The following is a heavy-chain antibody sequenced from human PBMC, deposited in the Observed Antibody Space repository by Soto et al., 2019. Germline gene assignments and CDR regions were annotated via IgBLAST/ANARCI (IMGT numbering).Heavy chain of an antibody. D-gene: IGHD3-10*01. CDR1: GFTFSSYS. V-gene: IGHV3-21*01. Sequence: GGALRRSCAASGFTFSSYSLSWVRQAPGKGLEWVSSISSSSNYIYYADSVKGRFTITRDNAKNSLYLEMNSLRAVDTAVYYCARDEGGKTGRGHYYYGMDVWGQGTTVTVSS. J-gene: IGHJ6*02. CDR3: ARDEGGKTGRGHYYYGMDV. CDR2: ISSSSNYI.